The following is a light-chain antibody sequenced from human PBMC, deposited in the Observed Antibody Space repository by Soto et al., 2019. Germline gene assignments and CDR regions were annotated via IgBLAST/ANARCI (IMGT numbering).Light chain of an antibody. CDR2: EVS. J-gene: IGLJ2*01. V-gene: IGLV2-14*01. Sequence: QSALTQPASVSGSPGQSITISCTGTTSDFGSYNYVSWYQQHPGKAPKLMIYEVSHRPSGVSNRFSGSKSGNTASLTISGLQAEDEADYYCSSFTSSNTLGVFGGGTKLTVL. CDR3: SSFTSSNTLGV. CDR1: TSDFGSYNY.